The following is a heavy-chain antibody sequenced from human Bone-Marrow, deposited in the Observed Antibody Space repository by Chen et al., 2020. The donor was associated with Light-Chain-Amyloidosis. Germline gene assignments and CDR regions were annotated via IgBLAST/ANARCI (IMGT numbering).Heavy chain of an antibody. J-gene: IGHJ4*02. CDR3: TTESLGAYDH. D-gene: IGHD3-16*01. CDR2: AQGDGSEK. CDR1: GISFSNNW. Sequence: EVQLVESGGGLVQFGESLRLSCAASGISFSNNWMSWVRQAPGKGLEWVANAQGDGSEKDYVDSVKGRFTISRDNAKKSLYLQMNSLRDEDTAVYYCTTESLGAYDHWGQGTLLIVSS. V-gene: IGHV3-7*05.